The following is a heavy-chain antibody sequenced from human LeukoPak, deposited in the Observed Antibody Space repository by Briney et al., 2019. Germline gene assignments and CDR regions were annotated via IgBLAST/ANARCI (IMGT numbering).Heavy chain of an antibody. V-gene: IGHV3-21*01. CDR2: ISSSSSYI. Sequence: GGSLRLSCAASGYTFSSYSMNWVRQAPGKGLEWVSSISSSSSYIYYADSAKGRFTISRDNAKNSLYLQMNSLRAEDTAVYYCAGSRGKGGAFDIWGRGTMVTVSS. CDR1: GYTFSSYS. CDR3: AGSRGKGGAFDI. D-gene: IGHD3-16*01. J-gene: IGHJ3*02.